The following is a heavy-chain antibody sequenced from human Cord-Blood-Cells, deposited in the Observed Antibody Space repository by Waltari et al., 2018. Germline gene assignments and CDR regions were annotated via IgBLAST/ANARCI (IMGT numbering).Heavy chain of an antibody. D-gene: IGHD3-10*01. V-gene: IGHV1-69*01. J-gene: IGHJ6*02. CDR2: IIPIFGIA. Sequence: KKPGYSVKVSCKASGGTFSSYAISWVRQAPGQGLEWMGGIIPIFGIANYAQKFQGRVTITADESTSTAYMELSSLRSEDTAVYYCARGSTEPLGSGSYYYYGMDVWGQGTTVTVSS. CDR3: ARGSTEPLGSGSYYYYGMDV. CDR1: GGTFSSYA.